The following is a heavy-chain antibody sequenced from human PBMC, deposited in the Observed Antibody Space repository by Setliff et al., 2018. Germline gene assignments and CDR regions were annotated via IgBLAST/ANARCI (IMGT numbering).Heavy chain of an antibody. CDR1: GFTFSSYS. CDR2: ISSSSSTI. Sequence: HPGGSLRLSCAASGFTFSSYSMNWVRQAPGKGLEWVSYISSSSSTIYYADSVKGRFTISRDNAKNSLYLQMNSLSAEDTAVYYCARDPQQLVQGFDYWGQGTLVTVSS. D-gene: IGHD6-13*01. V-gene: IGHV3-48*04. CDR3: ARDPQQLVQGFDY. J-gene: IGHJ4*02.